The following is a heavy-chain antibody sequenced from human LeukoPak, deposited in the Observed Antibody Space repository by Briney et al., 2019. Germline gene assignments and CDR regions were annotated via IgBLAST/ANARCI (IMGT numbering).Heavy chain of an antibody. J-gene: IGHJ6*02. D-gene: IGHD2-8*01. Sequence: ASVKVSCKASGYTFTSYDINWVRQATGQGLEWMGWMNPNSGNTGYAQKFQGRVTMTRNTSISTAYMELSSLRSEDTAVYYCARSRGSRMVYAIALYYYYYGMDVWGQGTTVTVSS. CDR1: GYTFTSYD. CDR3: ARSRGSRMVYAIALYYYYYGMDV. V-gene: IGHV1-8*01. CDR2: MNPNSGNT.